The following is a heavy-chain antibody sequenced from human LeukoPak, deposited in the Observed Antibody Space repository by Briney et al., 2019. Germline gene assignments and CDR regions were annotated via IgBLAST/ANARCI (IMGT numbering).Heavy chain of an antibody. CDR2: IYCSGST. CDR1: GGSISSGDYY. D-gene: IGHD6-6*01. J-gene: IGHJ4*02. CDR3: ARHIIAAPFDY. V-gene: IGHV4-30-4*01. Sequence: PSETLSLTCTVSGGSISSGDYYWSWIRQPPGKGLEWIGYIYCSGSTYYNPSLKSRVTISVDTSKNQFSLKLSSVTAADTAVYYCARHIIAAPFDYWGQGTLVTVSS.